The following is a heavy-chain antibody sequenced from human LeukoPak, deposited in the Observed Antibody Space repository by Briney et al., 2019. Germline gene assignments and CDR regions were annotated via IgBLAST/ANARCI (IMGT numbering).Heavy chain of an antibody. V-gene: IGHV4-59*01. CDR1: GASMSSSY. J-gene: IGHJ5*02. D-gene: IGHD3-16*01. CDR3: ATVRRTFGGVTPTDSAPFDP. Sequence: PSETLSLTCTVSGASMSSSYWTWIRQPSPKGLELMWNVCNSDTTNYYPSPTIRITISLDISKKQFSPKLSSVTAADTAVYYCATVRRTFGGVTPTDSAPFDPWGQGTLVIVYS. CDR2: VCNSDTT.